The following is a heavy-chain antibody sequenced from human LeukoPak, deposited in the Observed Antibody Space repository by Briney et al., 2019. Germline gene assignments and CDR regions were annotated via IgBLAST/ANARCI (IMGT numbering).Heavy chain of an antibody. V-gene: IGHV1-46*01. Sequence: GASVKVSCKASGYTFIAYYIHWVRQAPGQGLEWMGIINPSGGSTTYAQNFQGRVTMTRDTSTSAVYMELSSLRSEDTAVYYCARGGSLAVAPHLYYFDYWGQGTLVTVS. CDR3: ARGGSLAVAPHLYYFDY. D-gene: IGHD6-19*01. J-gene: IGHJ4*02. CDR1: GYTFIAYY. CDR2: INPSGGST.